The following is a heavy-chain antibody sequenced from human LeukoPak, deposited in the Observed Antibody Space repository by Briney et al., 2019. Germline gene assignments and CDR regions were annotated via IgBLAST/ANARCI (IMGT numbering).Heavy chain of an antibody. CDR1: GFTFSSYA. D-gene: IGHD3-22*01. CDR3: AKVMSYDSSGYPDY. V-gene: IGHV3-23*01. Sequence: GGSLRLSCAASGFTFSSYAMSWVRQAPGKGLEWVSAISGSGGSTYYADSVKGRFTISRDNSKNTLYLQMNSLRAEDTAVYYRAKVMSYDSSGYPDYWGQGTLVTVSS. CDR2: ISGSGGST. J-gene: IGHJ4*02.